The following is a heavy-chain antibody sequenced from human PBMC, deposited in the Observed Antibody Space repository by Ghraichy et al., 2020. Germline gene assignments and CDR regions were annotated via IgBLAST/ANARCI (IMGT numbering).Heavy chain of an antibody. V-gene: IGHV4-4*07. CDR1: GDSISDYI. CDR3: ARTSTIFGVVSFHP. Sequence: SETLSLTCTVSGDSISDYIWNWIRQPAGKGLEWIGRILPSGNTNYNPSLESRVTVSKVTSKNQFSLRLTSVTAADTAVYYCARTSTIFGVVSFHPWGQGILVTVSS. J-gene: IGHJ5*02. CDR2: ILPSGNT. D-gene: IGHD3-3*01.